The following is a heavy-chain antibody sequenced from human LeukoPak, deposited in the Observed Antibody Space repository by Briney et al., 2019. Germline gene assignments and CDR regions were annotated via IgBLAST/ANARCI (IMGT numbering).Heavy chain of an antibody. V-gene: IGHV3-30*04. D-gene: IGHD5-12*01. CDR1: GFTFSSYA. CDR3: ATDFREATQLEGPDY. Sequence: GRSLRLSCAASGFTFSSYAMPWVRQAPGKGLEWVAVISYDGSNKYYADSVKGRFTISRDNSKNTLYLQMNSLRAEDTAVYYCATDFREATQLEGPDYWGQGTLVTVSS. CDR2: ISYDGSNK. J-gene: IGHJ4*02.